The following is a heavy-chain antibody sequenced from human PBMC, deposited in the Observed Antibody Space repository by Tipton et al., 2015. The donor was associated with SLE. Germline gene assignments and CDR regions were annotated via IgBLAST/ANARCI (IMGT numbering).Heavy chain of an antibody. J-gene: IGHJ4*02. CDR2: INHSGST. CDR3: ARSTSGYSYVGY. Sequence: LRLSCAVYGGSFSSYYWSWIRQPPGKGLEWIGEINHSGSTNYNPSLKSRVTISVDSSMNQFSLKLSSGTAADTAVYYCARSTSGYSYVGYWGQGTLVTVSS. CDR1: GGSFSSYY. V-gene: IGHV4-34*01. D-gene: IGHD5-18*01.